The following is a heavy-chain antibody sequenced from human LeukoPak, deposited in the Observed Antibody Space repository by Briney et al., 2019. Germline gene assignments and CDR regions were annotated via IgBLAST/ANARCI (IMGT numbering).Heavy chain of an antibody. CDR2: IYYSGTT. J-gene: IGHJ4*02. Sequence: KPSETLSLTCTVSGGSISSFYGSWIRQPPGKGLEWIGYIYYSGTTNSNPSLKSRVTISVDTAKNQISLKVTSVTAADTAVYYCARDGSGSGWYAGDYWGPGTLVTVSS. V-gene: IGHV4-59*01. CDR1: GGSISSFY. D-gene: IGHD6-19*01. CDR3: ARDGSGSGWYAGDY.